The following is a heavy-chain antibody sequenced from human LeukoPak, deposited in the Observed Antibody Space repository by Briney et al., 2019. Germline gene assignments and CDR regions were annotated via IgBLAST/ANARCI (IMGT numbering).Heavy chain of an antibody. J-gene: IGHJ4*02. D-gene: IGHD6-13*01. CDR2: ISGSGGST. V-gene: IGHV3-23*01. CDR1: GFTFSSYW. Sequence: GGSPRLSCAASGFTFSSYWMHWVRQAPGKGLEWVSAISGSGGSTYYADSVKGRFTISRDNSKNTLYLQMNSLRAEDTAVYYCAYSSSWTLIDYWGQGTLVTVSS. CDR3: AYSSSWTLIDY.